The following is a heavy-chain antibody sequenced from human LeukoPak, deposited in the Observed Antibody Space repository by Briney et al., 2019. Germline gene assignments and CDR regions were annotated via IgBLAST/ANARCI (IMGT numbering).Heavy chain of an antibody. J-gene: IGHJ4*02. CDR2: ISSGSNTI. D-gene: IGHD1-26*01. CDR1: GFTFITYS. V-gene: IGHV3-48*01. Sequence: GGSLRPSCAASGFTFITYSMNWVRQAPGKGLGWISYISSGSNTIYYADSVKGRFTISRDNARNSLFLQMNSLGAEDTAVYYCARRVGATYYFDWWGQGTLVTVSS. CDR3: ARRVGATYYFDW.